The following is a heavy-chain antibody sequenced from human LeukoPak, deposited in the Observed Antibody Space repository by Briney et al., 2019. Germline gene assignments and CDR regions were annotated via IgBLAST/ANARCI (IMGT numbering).Heavy chain of an antibody. J-gene: IGHJ4*02. Sequence: ASVKVSCKASGYTFTGYYIHWVRQAPGQGLEWMGWINPNSGGTNYAQKFQGRVTMTRDTSISTAYMELSRLRSDDTAVYYCATSSDYADYQDYWGQGTLVTVSS. CDR2: INPNSGGT. CDR3: ATSSDYADYQDY. V-gene: IGHV1-2*02. D-gene: IGHD4-17*01. CDR1: GYTFTGYY.